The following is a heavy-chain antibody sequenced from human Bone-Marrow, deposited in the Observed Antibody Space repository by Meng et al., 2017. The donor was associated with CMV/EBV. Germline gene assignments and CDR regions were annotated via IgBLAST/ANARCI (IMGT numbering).Heavy chain of an antibody. V-gene: IGHV4-4*02. J-gene: IGHJ4*02. CDR2: IYHSGSA. D-gene: IGHD1-26*01. CDR3: ARYTTSGSYYDY. Sequence: TCAVSGGSISSSNWWSWVRQPPGKGLEWIGEIYHSGSADYNPSLKSRVTISVDKSKNQFSLRLSSVTAADTAVYYCARYTTSGSYYDYWGQGTLVTVSS. CDR1: GGSISSSNW.